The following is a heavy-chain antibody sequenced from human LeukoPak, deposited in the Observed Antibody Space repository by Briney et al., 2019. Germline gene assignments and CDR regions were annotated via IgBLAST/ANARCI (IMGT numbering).Heavy chain of an antibody. J-gene: IGHJ4*02. V-gene: IGHV3-23*01. CDR1: GFTFSSYA. D-gene: IGHD2-15*01. CDR3: AKDPVVVRYYFDY. CDR2: ISGSGGST. Sequence: GGSLRLSCAASGFTFSSYAMSWVRQAPGKGLEWVSAISGSGGSTYYADSVKGRFTISRDNYKNTLYLQMNSLSAEDTAVYYCAKDPVVVRYYFDYWGQGTLVTVSS.